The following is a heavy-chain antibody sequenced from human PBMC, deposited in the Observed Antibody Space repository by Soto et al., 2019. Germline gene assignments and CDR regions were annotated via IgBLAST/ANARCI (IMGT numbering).Heavy chain of an antibody. CDR2: ISAYNGNT. CDR1: GYTFTSYG. V-gene: IGHV1-18*04. D-gene: IGHD2-2*02. CDR3: ARDCSSTSCYTDYYYYGMDV. Sequence: RASVKVSCKASGYTFTSYGISWVRQAPGQGLEWMGWISAYNGNTNYAQKLQGRVTMTTDTSTSTAYMELRSLRSDDTAVYYCARDCSSTSCYTDYYYYGMDVWGQGTTVTVSS. J-gene: IGHJ6*02.